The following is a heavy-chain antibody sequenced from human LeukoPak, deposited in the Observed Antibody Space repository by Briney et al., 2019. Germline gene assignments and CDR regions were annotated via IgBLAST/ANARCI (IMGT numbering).Heavy chain of an antibody. CDR3: ARDPFGTTSL. CDR1: GFTFSSYW. D-gene: IGHD1-7*01. J-gene: IGHJ4*01. V-gene: IGHV3-74*01. CDR2: INSDGSST. Sequence: SLRPSCAASGFTFSSYWMHWVRQAPGNGLGWVSRINSDGSSTSYADSVKGRFTISRDNAKNTLYLQMNSLRAEDTAVYYCARDPFGTTSLWGQGTLVTVSS.